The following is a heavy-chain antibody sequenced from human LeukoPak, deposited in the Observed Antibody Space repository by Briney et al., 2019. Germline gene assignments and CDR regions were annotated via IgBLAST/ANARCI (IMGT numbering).Heavy chain of an antibody. V-gene: IGHV1-18*01. CDR1: GYTFTSYG. CDR3: ARLVVDHDAFDI. CDR2: ISAYNGNT. D-gene: IGHD2-15*01. J-gene: IGHJ3*02. Sequence: ASVTVSCKASGYTFTSYGISWVRQAPGQGLEWMGWISAYNGNTNYAQKLQGRVTMTTDTSTSTAYMELRSLRSDDTAVYYCARLVVDHDAFDIWGQGTMVTVSS.